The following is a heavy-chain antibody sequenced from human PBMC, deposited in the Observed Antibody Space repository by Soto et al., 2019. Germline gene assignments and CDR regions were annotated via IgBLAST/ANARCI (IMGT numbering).Heavy chain of an antibody. CDR1: GGTFSSYA. CDR2: IIPIFGTA. D-gene: IGHD6-13*01. Sequence: QVQLVQSGAEVKKPGSSVKVSCKASGGTFSSYAISWVRQAPGQGLEWMGGIIPIFGTANYAQKFQGRVTITADDSTSTAYMELSSRRSEDTAVYYCARARVYSSSWYSLNWFDPWGQGTLVTVSS. J-gene: IGHJ5*02. V-gene: IGHV1-69*12. CDR3: ARARVYSSSWYSLNWFDP.